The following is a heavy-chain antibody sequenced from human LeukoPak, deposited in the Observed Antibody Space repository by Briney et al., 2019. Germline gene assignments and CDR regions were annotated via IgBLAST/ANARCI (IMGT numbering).Heavy chain of an antibody. CDR3: TRDQTPYY. CDR2: IASETYGGTA. Sequence: GGSLRLSCSASGFTFGDYAMTWVRQVPGKGLEWVGFIASETYGGTAEYAASVKGRFTISRDDSKSIAYLQMNSLKTEDTAVYYCTRDQTPYYWGQGTLVTVSS. V-gene: IGHV3-49*04. CDR1: GFTFGDYA. J-gene: IGHJ4*02.